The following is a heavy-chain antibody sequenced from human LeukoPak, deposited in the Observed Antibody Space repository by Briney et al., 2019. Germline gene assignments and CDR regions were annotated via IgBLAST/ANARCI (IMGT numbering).Heavy chain of an antibody. Sequence: SETLSLTCAVSGVPFSNYYWSWVRQSPRQGLEWIGEINHSGYTNYNPSLRSRVTMSIDTSKNQFSLILTSVTAADAGVYYCTRAVAGHPDWGQGTLVTVSS. V-gene: IGHV4-34*01. D-gene: IGHD6-19*01. CDR1: GVPFSNYY. CDR3: TRAVAGHPD. CDR2: INHSGYT. J-gene: IGHJ4*02.